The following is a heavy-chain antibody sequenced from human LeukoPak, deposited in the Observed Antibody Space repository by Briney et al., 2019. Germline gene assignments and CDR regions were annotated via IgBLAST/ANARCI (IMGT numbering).Heavy chain of an antibody. Sequence: PSETLSLTCAVYGGSFSGYYWSWIRQPPGEGLEWIGEIDHSGSTNYNPSLKSRVTISVDTSKNQFSLKLSSVTAADTAVYYCARFVWGSFFPSGYYGMDVGGQGTRVTVSS. CDR3: ARFVWGSFFPSGYYGMDV. CDR2: IDHSGST. CDR1: GGSFSGYY. D-gene: IGHD3-16*01. J-gene: IGHJ6*02. V-gene: IGHV4-34*01.